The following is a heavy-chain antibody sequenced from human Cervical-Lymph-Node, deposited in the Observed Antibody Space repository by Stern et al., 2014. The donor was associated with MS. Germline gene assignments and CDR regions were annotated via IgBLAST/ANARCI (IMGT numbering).Heavy chain of an antibody. D-gene: IGHD3-10*01. Sequence: EVQLVESGGGLVQPGGSLRLSCGASGFTFSNFWMGWVRQAPGKVLEWVANIKQDGSEEHYVDSLKGRFTISRDNAKQSLYLQMNSLRVEDTAVYYCASGSVWGQGTTVTVSS. CDR1: GFTFSNFW. J-gene: IGHJ6*02. CDR3: ASGSV. V-gene: IGHV3-7*01. CDR2: IKQDGSEE.